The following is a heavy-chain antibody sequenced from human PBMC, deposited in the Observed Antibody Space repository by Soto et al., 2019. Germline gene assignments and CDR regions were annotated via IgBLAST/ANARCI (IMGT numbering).Heavy chain of an antibody. D-gene: IGHD5-18*01. CDR2: ISWNSGSI. V-gene: IGHV3-9*01. CDR1: GFTFDDYA. Sequence: EVQLVESGGGLVKPGRSLRLSCAASGFTFDDYAMHWVRQAPGKGLEWVSGISWNSGSIGYADSVKGRFTISRDNAKNSLYLQMNSLRAEDTALYYCAKDLAMVPYYYYYGMDVWGQGTTVTVSS. J-gene: IGHJ6*02. CDR3: AKDLAMVPYYYYYGMDV.